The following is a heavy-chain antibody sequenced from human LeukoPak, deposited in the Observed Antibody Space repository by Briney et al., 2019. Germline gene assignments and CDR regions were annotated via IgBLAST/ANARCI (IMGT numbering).Heavy chain of an antibody. J-gene: IGHJ4*02. D-gene: IGHD3-10*01. CDR3: ARDSRGGGLYYYGSGSYFDY. CDR2: IYYSGST. Sequence: SETLSLTCTVSGGSISSSSYYWGWIRQPPGKGLEWIGSIYYSGSTYYNPSLKSRVTISVDTSKNQFSLKLSSVTAADTAVYYCARDSRGGGLYYYGSGSYFDYWGQGTLVTVSS. V-gene: IGHV4-39*07. CDR1: GGSISSSSYY.